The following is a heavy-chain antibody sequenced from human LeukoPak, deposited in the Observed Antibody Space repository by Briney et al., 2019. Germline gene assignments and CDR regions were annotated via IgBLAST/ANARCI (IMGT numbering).Heavy chain of an antibody. D-gene: IGHD6-13*01. V-gene: IGHV1-69*13. CDR3: AVGSSSWYVY. CDR1: RGTFSSYA. J-gene: IGHJ4*02. CDR2: IIPIFGTA. Sequence: ASVKVSCKASRGTFSSYAISWVRQAPGRGLEWMGGIIPIFGTANYAQKFQGRVTITADESTSTAYMELSSLRSEDTAVYYCAVGSSSWYVYWGQGTLVTVSS.